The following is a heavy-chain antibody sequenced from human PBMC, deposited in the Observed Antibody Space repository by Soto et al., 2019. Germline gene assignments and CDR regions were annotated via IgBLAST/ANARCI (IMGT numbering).Heavy chain of an antibody. V-gene: IGHV5-51*01. CDR1: GYSFTTYW. J-gene: IGHJ4*02. Sequence: EVQLVQSGAEVKKPGESLKISCKGSGYSFTTYWIVWVRQMPGKGLEWMAIIYPGDSDTRYSPSFQGQVTISADKSTSTAYLQWSSLKSSDTAMYYCARLPAGCLYSFDYWGQGTLVTVSS. CDR2: IYPGDSDT. CDR3: ARLPAGCLYSFDY. D-gene: IGHD2-2*01.